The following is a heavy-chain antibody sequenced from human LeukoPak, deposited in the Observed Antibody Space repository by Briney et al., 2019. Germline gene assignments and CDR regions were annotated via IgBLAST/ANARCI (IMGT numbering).Heavy chain of an antibody. CDR1: GYTLTQYN. CDR3: ARYGDEDLDY. V-gene: IGHV1-8*01. D-gene: IGHD4-17*01. Sequence: ASVTGSCKASGYTLTQYNIKWGRLGPGQRLEWMGWMNPNNGNTGYAQKFQGRVTMTRSISTNTAYMELSGLRSEDTAIYYCARYGDEDLDYWGQGTLVTVSS. CDR2: MNPNNGNT. J-gene: IGHJ4*02.